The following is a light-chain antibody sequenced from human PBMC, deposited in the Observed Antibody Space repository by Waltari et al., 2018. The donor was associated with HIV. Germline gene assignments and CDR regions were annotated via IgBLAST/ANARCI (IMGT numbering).Light chain of an antibody. V-gene: IGKV1-8*01. CDR2: GAS. Sequence: AIRMTQSPSSFSASTGDRVTIPCRASQDIGTYLAWYQLKPGKSPKLLIYGASSLQSGVPSSFSGGGSGTDFSLTISCLQPEDFVTYCCQQYYSHPFTFGPGTKVEIK. CDR3: QQYYSHPFT. CDR1: QDIGTY. J-gene: IGKJ3*01.